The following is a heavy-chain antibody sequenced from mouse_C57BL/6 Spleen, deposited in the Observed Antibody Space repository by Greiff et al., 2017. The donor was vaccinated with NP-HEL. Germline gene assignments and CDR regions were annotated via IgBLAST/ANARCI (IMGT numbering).Heavy chain of an antibody. Sequence: DVKLVESGGGLVKPGGSLKLSCAASGFTFSSYAMSWVRQTPEKRLEWVATISDGGSYTYYPDNVKGRFTISRDNAKNNLYLQMSHLKSEDTAMYYGARAGDYDDFDYWGQGTTLTVSS. CDR2: ISDGGSYT. CDR1: GFTFSSYA. J-gene: IGHJ2*01. D-gene: IGHD2-4*01. V-gene: IGHV5-4*03. CDR3: ARAGDYDDFDY.